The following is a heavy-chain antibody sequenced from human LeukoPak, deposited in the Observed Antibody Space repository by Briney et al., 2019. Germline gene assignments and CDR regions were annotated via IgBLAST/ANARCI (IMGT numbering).Heavy chain of an antibody. CDR1: GGSFSGYY. CDR2: INHSGST. Sequence: SETLSLTCAVYGGSFSGYYWSWIRQPPGKGLEWIGEINHSGSTNYNPSLKSRVTISVDTSKNQFSLKLSSVTAADTAVYYCARAGHRGIAVWDQGTLVTVSS. J-gene: IGHJ4*02. V-gene: IGHV4-34*01. D-gene: IGHD6-19*01. CDR3: ARAGHRGIAV.